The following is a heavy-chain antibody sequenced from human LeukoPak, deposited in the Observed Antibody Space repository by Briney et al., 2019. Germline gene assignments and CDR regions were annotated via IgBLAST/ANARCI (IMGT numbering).Heavy chain of an antibody. Sequence: PSETLSLTCTVSGGSISSYYWSWIRQPPGKGLEWIGYIYYSGSTNYNPSLKSRVTISVDTSKNQFSLKLSSVTAADTAVYYCARGEASGSYFNWFDPWGQEPWSPSPQ. CDR2: IYYSGST. CDR1: GGSISSYY. D-gene: IGHD3-10*01. CDR3: ARGEASGSYFNWFDP. J-gene: IGHJ5*02. V-gene: IGHV4-59*01.